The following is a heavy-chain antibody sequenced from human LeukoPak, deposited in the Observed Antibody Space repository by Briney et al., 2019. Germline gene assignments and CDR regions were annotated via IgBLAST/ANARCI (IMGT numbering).Heavy chain of an antibody. CDR2: INHSGST. CDR1: GFTFSTFW. CDR3: ARTHSSSWYRSPYWFDP. J-gene: IGHJ5*02. D-gene: IGHD6-13*01. Sequence: GSLRLSCASSGFTFSTFWMSWIRQPPGKGLEWIGEINHSGSTNYNPSLKSRVTISVGTSKNQFSLKLSSVTAADTAVYYCARTHSSSWYRSPYWFDPWGQGTLVTVSS. V-gene: IGHV4-34*01.